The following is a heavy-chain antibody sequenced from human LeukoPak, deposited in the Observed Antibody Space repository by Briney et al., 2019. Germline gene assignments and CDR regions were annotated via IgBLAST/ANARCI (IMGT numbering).Heavy chain of an antibody. D-gene: IGHD1-26*01. CDR2: IYSTGNT. J-gene: IGHJ3*02. V-gene: IGHV4-4*07. CDR3: ARERGNLRGDAFDI. Sequence: SETLSLTCTVSGVSISTYYWTWIRQPAGKGLEWIGRIYSTGNTNYNPSLESRVTMSIDTSKTQFSLKLTSVTAADTAVYYCARERGNLRGDAFDIWGQGTMVTVSS. CDR1: GVSISTYY.